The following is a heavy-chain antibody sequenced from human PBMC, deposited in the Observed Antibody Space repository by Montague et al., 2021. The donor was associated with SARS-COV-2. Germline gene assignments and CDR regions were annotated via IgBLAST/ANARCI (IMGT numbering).Heavy chain of an antibody. Sequence: SETLSLTCTVSGGSISSYYWSWIRQPPGKGLEWIGYIYHSGSTNYNPSLKSRVTISVDTSKNQFSLKLSSVTAADTAVYYCARIWYSSGYPGIYYFDYWGQGTLVTVSS. CDR3: ARIWYSSGYPGIYYFDY. CDR2: IYHSGST. V-gene: IGHV4-59*01. D-gene: IGHD6-25*01. CDR1: GGSISSYY. J-gene: IGHJ4*02.